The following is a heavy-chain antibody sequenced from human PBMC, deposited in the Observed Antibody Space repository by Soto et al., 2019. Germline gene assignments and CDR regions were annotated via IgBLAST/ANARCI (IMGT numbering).Heavy chain of an antibody. CDR1: GYTFTSYD. D-gene: IGHD3-16*01. CDR3: ARVPMRRGGDYYYYMDV. CDR2: MNPNSGNT. V-gene: IGHV1-8*01. J-gene: IGHJ6*03. Sequence: GASVKVSCKASGYTFTSYDINWVRQATGQGLEWMGWMNPNSGNTGYAQKFQGRVTMTRNTSISTAYMELSSLRSEDTAVYYCARVPMRRGGDYYYYMDVWGEGTTVTVSS.